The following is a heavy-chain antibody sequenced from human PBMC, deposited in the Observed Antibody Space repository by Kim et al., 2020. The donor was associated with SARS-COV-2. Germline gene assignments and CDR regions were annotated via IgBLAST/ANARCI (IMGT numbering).Heavy chain of an antibody. J-gene: IGHJ5*02. Sequence: STTSNPSLPSRVTISLDTSTSQFSLKLTSVTAADTAVYYCARGVDTTMGFPWGQGTLVTVSS. CDR3: ARGVDTTMGFP. CDR2: ST. D-gene: IGHD5-18*01. V-gene: IGHV4-59*09.